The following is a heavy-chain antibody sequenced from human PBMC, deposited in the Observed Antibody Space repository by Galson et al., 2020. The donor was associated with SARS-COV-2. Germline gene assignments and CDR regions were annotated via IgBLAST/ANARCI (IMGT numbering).Heavy chain of an antibody. V-gene: IGHV6-1*01. Sequence: SQTLSLTCAISGDSVSSNSAAWNWIRQSPSRGLEWLGRTYYRSKWYNDYAVSVKSRITINPDTSKNQFSLQLNSVTPEDTAVYYCARDSFVVVISGMSAGFDPWGQGTLVTVSS. D-gene: IGHD2-15*01. J-gene: IGHJ5*02. CDR2: TYYRSKWYN. CDR1: GDSVSSNSAA. CDR3: ARDSFVVVISGMSAGFDP.